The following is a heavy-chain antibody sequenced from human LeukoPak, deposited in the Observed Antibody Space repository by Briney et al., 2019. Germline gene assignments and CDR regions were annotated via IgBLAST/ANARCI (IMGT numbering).Heavy chain of an antibody. D-gene: IGHD6-13*01. V-gene: IGHV5-51*01. J-gene: IGHJ5*02. CDR1: GYRFSCYW. Sequence: GESLKISCNGSGYRFSCYWIGWVRQMPGKGLEGMGIIYPGESDTRYSPSFQGQYTILADKSISTAYLQWSSLKASDSAMYYCARHSTALYRSREGGWFDPWGQGTLVTVSS. CDR3: ARHSTALYRSREGGWFDP. CDR2: IYPGESDT.